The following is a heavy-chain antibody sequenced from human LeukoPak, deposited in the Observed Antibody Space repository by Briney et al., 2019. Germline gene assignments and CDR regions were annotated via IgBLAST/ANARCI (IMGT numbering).Heavy chain of an antibody. J-gene: IGHJ4*02. V-gene: IGHV1-2*02. CDR1: GYNFIGYY. CDR3: ARDLQLGSPFDS. Sequence: ASVKVSCKASGYNFIGYYIHWVRQAPGQGLERMGWINPNNGGTNYAQNFQGRVTVTRDTSITAVYMELSSLTSDDTALYYCARDLQLGSPFDSWGQGTLVTVSS. D-gene: IGHD7-27*01. CDR2: INPNNGGT.